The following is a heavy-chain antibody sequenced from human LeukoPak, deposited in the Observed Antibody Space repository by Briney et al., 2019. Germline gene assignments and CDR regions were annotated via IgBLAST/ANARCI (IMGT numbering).Heavy chain of an antibody. Sequence: GGSLRLSCAASGFTFDDYAMHWIRQAPGKGLEWVSLISGDGGSTYYADSVKGRFTISRDNSKNSLYLQMNSLRTEDTALYYCAKDSRRDGYNSDFDYWGQGTLVTVSS. CDR2: ISGDGGST. V-gene: IGHV3-43*02. CDR3: AKDSRRDGYNSDFDY. CDR1: GFTFDDYA. J-gene: IGHJ4*02. D-gene: IGHD5-24*01.